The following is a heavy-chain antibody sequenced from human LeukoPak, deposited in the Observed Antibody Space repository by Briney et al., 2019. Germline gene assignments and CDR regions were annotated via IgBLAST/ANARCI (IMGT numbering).Heavy chain of an antibody. CDR1: GVSVNSGGYY. V-gene: IGHV4-31*01. J-gene: IGHJ4*02. D-gene: IGHD4-17*01. CDR2: IYYSGRT. Sequence: TPSETLSLTCTVSGVSVNSGGYYWAWIRQHRGKGLEWLGYIYYSGRTYYNPSRKSLITISLDTSKNQFSLNLTSVSAADTAFYFCARSSDYGDYDWGQGTLITVSS. CDR3: ARSSDYGDYD.